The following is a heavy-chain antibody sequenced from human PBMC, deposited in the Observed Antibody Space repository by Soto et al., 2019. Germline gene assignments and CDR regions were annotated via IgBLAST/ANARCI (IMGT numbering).Heavy chain of an antibody. CDR2: ISGSGGST. CDR3: AKTGLNRYGGYDHFDY. J-gene: IGHJ4*02. Sequence: GGSLRLSCVASGFTFSSYAMSWVRQAPGKGLEWVSAISGSGGSTYYADSVKGRFTISRDNSKNTLYLQMNSLRAGDTAVYYCAKTGLNRYGGYDHFDYWGQGTLVTVSS. CDR1: GFTFSSYA. V-gene: IGHV3-23*01. D-gene: IGHD5-12*01.